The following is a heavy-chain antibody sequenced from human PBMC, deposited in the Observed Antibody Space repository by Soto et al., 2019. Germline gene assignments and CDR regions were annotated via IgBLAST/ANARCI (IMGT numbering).Heavy chain of an antibody. Sequence: HPGGSLRLSCAGSGFTFSTYWMSWVRQAPGKGLEWVANIKPDGTEKNYVDSVKGRFTISRDNAKNSLYLQMNSLRAEDAAVYYCARERYSLPYWGQGTLVTVSS. J-gene: IGHJ4*02. D-gene: IGHD3-9*01. CDR3: ARERYSLPY. V-gene: IGHV3-7*03. CDR1: GFTFSTYW. CDR2: IKPDGTEK.